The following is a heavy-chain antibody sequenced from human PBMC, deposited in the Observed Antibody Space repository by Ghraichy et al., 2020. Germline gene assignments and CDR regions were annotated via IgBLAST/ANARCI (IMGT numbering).Heavy chain of an antibody. CDR3: ARDGTYGDYAP. CDR1: GYTFINYD. V-gene: IGHV1-18*04. Sequence: ASVKVSCEASGYTFINYDITWVRQAPGQGLEWMGWIRSYNGHTNYAEKLQGRVTMTTDTSTNTVYMELRSLRFDDTVVYYCARDGTYGDYAPWGQGTLVTVSS. CDR2: IRSYNGHT. D-gene: IGHD4-17*01. J-gene: IGHJ5*02.